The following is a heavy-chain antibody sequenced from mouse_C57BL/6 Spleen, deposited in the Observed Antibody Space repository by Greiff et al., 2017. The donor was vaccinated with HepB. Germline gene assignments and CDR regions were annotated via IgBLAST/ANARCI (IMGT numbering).Heavy chain of an antibody. CDR1: GYSFTDYN. CDR2: INPNYGTT. CDR3: ARRSYDYDDYAMDY. J-gene: IGHJ4*01. V-gene: IGHV1-39*01. Sequence: VHVKQSGPELVKPGASVKISCKASGYSFTDYNMNWVKQSNGKSLEWIGVINPNYGTTSYNQKFKGKATLTVDQSSSTAYMQLNSLTSEDSAVYYCARRSYDYDDYAMDYWGQGTSVTVSS. D-gene: IGHD2-4*01.